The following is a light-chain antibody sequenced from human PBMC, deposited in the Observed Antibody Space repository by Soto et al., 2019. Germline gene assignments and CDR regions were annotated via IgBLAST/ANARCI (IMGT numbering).Light chain of an antibody. V-gene: IGKV1-8*01. J-gene: IGKJ1*01. CDR3: QQYYSYPWT. CDR1: QDISSH. CDR2: AAS. Sequence: AIRMTQSPSSFSASTGDRVTITCRATQDISSHLAWYQQKPGKAPKLLIYAASTLQSGVPSRFSGSGSGTDFTLTTSCLQSEDFATYYCQQYYSYPWTFGQGTTVEI.